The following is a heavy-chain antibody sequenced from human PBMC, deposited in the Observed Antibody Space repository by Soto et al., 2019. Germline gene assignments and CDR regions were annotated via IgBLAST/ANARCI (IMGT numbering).Heavy chain of an antibody. CDR1: GFTFSSYA. Sequence: QVQLVESGGGVVQPGRSLRLSCAASGFTFSSYAMHWVRQAPGKGLEWVAVISYDGSNKYYADSVKGRFTISRDNSKNTLYLQMNSLRAEDPAVYYCARASKGWYYDYWGQGTLVTVSS. J-gene: IGHJ4*02. CDR2: ISYDGSNK. V-gene: IGHV3-30-3*01. CDR3: ARASKGWYYDY. D-gene: IGHD6-19*01.